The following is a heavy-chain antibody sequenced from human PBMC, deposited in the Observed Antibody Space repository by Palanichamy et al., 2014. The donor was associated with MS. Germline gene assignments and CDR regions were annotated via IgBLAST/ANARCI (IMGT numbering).Heavy chain of an antibody. V-gene: IGHV3-21*01. CDR3: ARDTNGDYGMFDY. Sequence: EVQLVEVWGRAWSSLGGPVRLSCAASGFTFSSYSMNWVRQAPGKGLEWVSSISSSSSYIYYADSVKGRLTISRDNAKNSLYLQMNSLRAEDTAVYYCARDTNGDYGMFDYWGQGTLVTVSS. J-gene: IGHJ4*02. CDR2: ISSSSSYI. CDR1: GFTFSSYS. D-gene: IGHD4-17*01.